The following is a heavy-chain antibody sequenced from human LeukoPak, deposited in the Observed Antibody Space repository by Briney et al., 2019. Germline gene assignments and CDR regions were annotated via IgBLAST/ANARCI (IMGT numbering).Heavy chain of an antibody. J-gene: IGHJ4*02. Sequence: GESLKISCKGSGYSFTSYWIGWVRQMPGKGLEWMGIIYPGDSDTRYSPSFQGQVTISADKSVSTAYLQWSSLKASDTAMYYCARILFHSVVPAAMPFDYWGQGTLVTVSS. V-gene: IGHV5-51*01. CDR2: IYPGDSDT. CDR3: ARILFHSVVPAAMPFDY. D-gene: IGHD2-2*01. CDR1: GYSFTSYW.